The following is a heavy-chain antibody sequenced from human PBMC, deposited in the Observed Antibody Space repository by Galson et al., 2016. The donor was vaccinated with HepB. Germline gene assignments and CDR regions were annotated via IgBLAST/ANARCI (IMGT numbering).Heavy chain of an antibody. V-gene: IGHV3-23*01. Sequence: SLRLSCAASGFTFRSYAMYWVRQAPGKGLEWVSTISGSSDSTYYADSLKGRFTISRDNSKNTLHLEMNSLRGDDTAIYYCAKGPLRGNNYPDYWGQGTLVTVSS. D-gene: IGHD3-10*01. CDR3: AKGPLRGNNYPDY. CDR2: ISGSSDST. CDR1: GFTFRSYA. J-gene: IGHJ4*02.